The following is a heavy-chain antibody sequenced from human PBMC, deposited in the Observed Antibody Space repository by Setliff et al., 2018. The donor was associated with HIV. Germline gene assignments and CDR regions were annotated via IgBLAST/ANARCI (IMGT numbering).Heavy chain of an antibody. D-gene: IGHD6-13*01. CDR3: ARGRYRSRWYASDHYYIDV. CDR2: IYTSGLT. J-gene: IGHJ6*03. V-gene: IGHV4-61*02. Sequence: SETLSLTCTVSGGSINSGGYYWVWIRQPALKGLEWIERIYTSGLTNYNPSLKSRVTISVDTSKNQFSLKLRSVTAADTALYYCARGRYRSRWYASDHYYIDVWGKGTTVTVSS. CDR1: GGSINSGGYY.